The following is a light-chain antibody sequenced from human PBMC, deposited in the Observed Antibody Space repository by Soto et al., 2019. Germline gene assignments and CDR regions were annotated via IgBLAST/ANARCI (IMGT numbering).Light chain of an antibody. CDR3: QQSYSTPGT. V-gene: IGKV1-39*01. CDR2: AAS. J-gene: IGKJ3*01. CDR1: QSISSS. Sequence: DIQMTQSPSSLSASVGDRVTITCRASQSISSSLNWYQQKPGKAPKLLIYAASSLQSGVPSRFSGSGSGTDFTLTISSLQPEDFATYYCQQSYSTPGTFGPGTNVNIK.